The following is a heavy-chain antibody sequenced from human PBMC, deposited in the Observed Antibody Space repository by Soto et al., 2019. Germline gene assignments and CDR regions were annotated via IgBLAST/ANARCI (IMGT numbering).Heavy chain of an antibody. V-gene: IGHV3-23*01. CDR3: AKDGDTNIVGNYFDY. J-gene: IGHJ4*02. Sequence: EVQLLESGGGLVQPGGSLRLSCAASGFTFSNYAMNWVRQAPGKGLEWVSAISGSGGFTYYADSVKGRFTISRDNSKNTLFLQMNSLRAGDTAVFYCAKDGDTNIVGNYFDYWGQGTLVTVSS. CDR2: ISGSGGFT. CDR1: GFTFSNYA. D-gene: IGHD5-12*01.